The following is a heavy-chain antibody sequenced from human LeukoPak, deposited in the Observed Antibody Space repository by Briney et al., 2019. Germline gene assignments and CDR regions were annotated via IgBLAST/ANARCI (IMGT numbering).Heavy chain of an antibody. J-gene: IGHJ4*02. CDR2: ISYDGSNK. CDR3: ARDAGGSPLGFFDY. D-gene: IGHD2-15*01. Sequence: GGSLRLSCAASGFTFSSYAMHWVRQAPGKGLEWVAVISYDGSNKYYADSVKGRFTISRDNSKNTLYLQMNSLRAEDTAVYYCARDAGGSPLGFFDYWGQGTLVTVSS. V-gene: IGHV3-30*04. CDR1: GFTFSSYA.